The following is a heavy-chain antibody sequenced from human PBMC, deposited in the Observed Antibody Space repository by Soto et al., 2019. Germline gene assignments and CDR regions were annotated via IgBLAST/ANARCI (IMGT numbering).Heavy chain of an antibody. CDR1: GFAFSSYA. Sequence: EVQLLESGGGLVQPGGSLRLSCAASGFAFSSYAMSWVRQAPGKGLEWVSAITGSGSSTYYADSVEGRFTISRDNSKNTLYLQMNSLGAEDTAVYYCVKPLSGAYSLGDFDWGQGTLVTVSS. D-gene: IGHD2-8*02. CDR2: ITGSGSST. V-gene: IGHV3-23*01. CDR3: VKPLSGAYSLGDFD. J-gene: IGHJ4*02.